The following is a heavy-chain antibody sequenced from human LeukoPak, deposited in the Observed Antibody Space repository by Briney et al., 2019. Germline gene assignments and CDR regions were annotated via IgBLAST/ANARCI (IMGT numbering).Heavy chain of an antibody. J-gene: IGHJ4*02. CDR1: GFTVSSNY. CDR3: ATLYGSARGAFDS. D-gene: IGHD3-10*01. Sequence: GGSLRLSCAASGFTVSSNYMTWVRQAPGKGLEWVSVLYSGAGTYYADSVKGRFTISRDNSKNTLYLQMNSLRAEDTAVYYCATLYGSARGAFDSWGQGTLISVSS. V-gene: IGHV3-53*01. CDR2: LYSGAGT.